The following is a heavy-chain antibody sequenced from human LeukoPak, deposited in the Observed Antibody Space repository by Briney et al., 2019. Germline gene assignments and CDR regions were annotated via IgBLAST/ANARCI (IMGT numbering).Heavy chain of an antibody. D-gene: IGHD2-2*01. V-gene: IGHV3-21*01. CDR3: AGRGGYCSSTSCFFDY. CDR2: ISSSSSYI. CDR1: GFTFSSYS. Sequence: GGSLRLSCAASGFTFSSYSMNRVRQAPGKGLEWVSSISSSSSYIHYADSVKGRFTISRDNAKNSLYLQMNSLRAEDTAVYYCAGRGGYCSSTSCFFDYWGQGTLVTVSS. J-gene: IGHJ4*02.